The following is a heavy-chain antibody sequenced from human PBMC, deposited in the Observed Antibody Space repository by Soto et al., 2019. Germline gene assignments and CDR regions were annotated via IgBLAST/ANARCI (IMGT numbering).Heavy chain of an antibody. CDR1: GFTFSSYS. V-gene: IGHV3-21*01. D-gene: IGHD3-10*01. J-gene: IGHJ6*02. CDR3: ARGEGSGTFGYYYYGMDV. CDR2: ISSSSSYI. Sequence: GGSLRLSCAASGFTFSSYSMNWVRQAPGKGLEWVSSISSSSSYIYYADSVKGRFTISRDNAKNSLYLQMNSLRAEDTAVYYCARGEGSGTFGYYYYGMDVWGQGTTVTVSS.